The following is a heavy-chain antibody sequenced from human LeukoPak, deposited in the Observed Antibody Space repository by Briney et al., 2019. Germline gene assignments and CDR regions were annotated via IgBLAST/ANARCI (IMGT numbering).Heavy chain of an antibody. D-gene: IGHD3-22*01. Sequence: GGSLRLSCAASGFTFSSYAMSWVRQAPGKGLEWVAHIKQDGSEKYYVDSVKGRFTISRDNAKNSLYLQMNSLRAEDTAVYYCARGLKGYYDSSGYELEVGYWGQGTLVTVSS. CDR1: GFTFSSYA. V-gene: IGHV3-7*01. CDR3: ARGLKGYYDSSGYELEVGY. CDR2: IKQDGSEK. J-gene: IGHJ4*02.